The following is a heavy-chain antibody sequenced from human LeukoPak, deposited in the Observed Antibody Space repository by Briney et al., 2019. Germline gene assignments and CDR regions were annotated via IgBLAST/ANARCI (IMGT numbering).Heavy chain of an antibody. CDR3: AKETIPVGGPNYFDY. CDR1: GSTFSIYG. CDR2: ISYDGTLQ. Sequence: GRSLTPSCAAAGSTFSIYGTDCDRQAPGKWPEWEAVISYDGTLQFYASSVKGRFTISRDNSKHTLYLQMNSLRAEDTALYYCAKETIPVGGPNYFDYWGQGILVTVSS. J-gene: IGHJ4*02. V-gene: IGHV3-30*18. D-gene: IGHD6-19*01.